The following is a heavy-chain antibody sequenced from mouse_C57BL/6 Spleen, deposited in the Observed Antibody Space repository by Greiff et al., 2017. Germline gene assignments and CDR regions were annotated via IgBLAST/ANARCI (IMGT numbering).Heavy chain of an antibody. D-gene: IGHD2-4*01. Sequence: EVNLVESGGGLVKPGGSLKLSCAASGFTFSDYGMHWVRQAPEKGLEWVAYISSGSSTIYYADTVKGRFTISRDNAKNTLFLQMTSLRSEDTAMYYCAKYDYFYYAMDYWGQGTSVTVSS. CDR1: GFTFSDYG. J-gene: IGHJ4*01. CDR3: AKYDYFYYAMDY. CDR2: ISSGSSTI. V-gene: IGHV5-17*01.